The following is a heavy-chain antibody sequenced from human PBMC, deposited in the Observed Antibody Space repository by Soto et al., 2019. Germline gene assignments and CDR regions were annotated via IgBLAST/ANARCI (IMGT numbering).Heavy chain of an antibody. V-gene: IGHV3-15*02. D-gene: IGHD5-18*01. J-gene: IGHJ5*02. Sequence: EVQLVESGGALVKPGGSLRLSCAASGFTFTYAWMSWVRQAPGKGLEWVGRIKADTDGGTTDYAAPVKGRFTLSRDDSKNTLYLQMNSRKSEDTAVYYCTTDGGFNCGYWFEPWGQGTLVTVSS. CDR3: TTDGGFNCGYWFEP. CDR1: GFTFTYAW. CDR2: IKADTDGGTT.